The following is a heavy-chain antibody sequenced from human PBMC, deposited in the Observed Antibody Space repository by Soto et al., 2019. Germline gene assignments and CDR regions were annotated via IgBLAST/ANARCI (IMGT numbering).Heavy chain of an antibody. CDR3: ARLTGYYDFWSGYQYYYYMDV. V-gene: IGHV4-59*08. CDR2: IYYSGST. CDR1: GGSISSYY. D-gene: IGHD3-3*01. J-gene: IGHJ6*03. Sequence: PSETLSLTCTVSGGSISSYYWSWIRQPPGKGLEWIGYIYYSGSTNYNPSLKSRVTISVDTSKNQFSLKLSSVTAADTAVYYCARLTGYYDFWSGYQYYYYMDVWGKGTTVTVSS.